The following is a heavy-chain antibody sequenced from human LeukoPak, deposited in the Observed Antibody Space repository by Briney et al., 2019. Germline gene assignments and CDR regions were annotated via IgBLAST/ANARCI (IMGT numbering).Heavy chain of an antibody. CDR3: ARENNWNDVSFDY. Sequence: GASVKVSCKASGYTFTGYYMHWVRQAPGQGLEWMGWINPNSGGTNYAQKFQGRVTMTRDTSISTAYMELSRLRSDDTAVYYCARENNWNDVSFDYWGQGTLVTVSS. CDR1: GYTFTGYY. V-gene: IGHV1-2*02. CDR2: INPNSGGT. D-gene: IGHD1-1*01. J-gene: IGHJ4*02.